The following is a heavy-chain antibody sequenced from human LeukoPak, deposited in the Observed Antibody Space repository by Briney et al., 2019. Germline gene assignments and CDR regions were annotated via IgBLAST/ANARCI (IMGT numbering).Heavy chain of an antibody. D-gene: IGHD3-10*01. Sequence: PSETLSLTCTVSGYSISSGYYWGWIRQPPGKGLEWIGSIYHSGSTYYNPSLKSRVTISVDTSKNQFSLKLSSVTAADTAVYYCARGPRGPKITMVRGVITRCYFDYWGQGTLVTVSS. CDR1: GYSISSGYY. CDR2: IYHSGST. CDR3: ARGPRGPKITMVRGVITRCYFDY. J-gene: IGHJ4*02. V-gene: IGHV4-38-2*02.